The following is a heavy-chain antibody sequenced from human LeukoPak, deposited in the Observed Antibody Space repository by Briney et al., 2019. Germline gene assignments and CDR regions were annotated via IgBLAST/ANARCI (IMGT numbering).Heavy chain of an antibody. CDR2: ISSSSSYI. J-gene: IGHJ4*02. Sequence: MAGGSLRLSCAAFGFTFSSYSMNWVRQAPGKGLEWVSSISSSSSYIYYADSVKGRFTISRDNAKNSLYLQMNSLRAEDTAVYYCARDLRGWEDYWGQGTLVTVSS. V-gene: IGHV3-21*01. D-gene: IGHD1-26*01. CDR1: GFTFSSYS. CDR3: ARDLRGWEDY.